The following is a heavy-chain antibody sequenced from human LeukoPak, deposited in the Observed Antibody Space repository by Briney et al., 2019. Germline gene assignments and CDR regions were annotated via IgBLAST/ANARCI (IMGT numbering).Heavy chain of an antibody. J-gene: IGHJ6*02. D-gene: IGHD1-14*01. CDR3: ASPADNRASVYYYYGMDV. V-gene: IGHV1-3*01. CDR2: INASNGNT. CDR1: GYTFTSYA. Sequence: ASVKVSCKASGYTFTSYAMHWVRQAPGQRLEWMGWINASNGNTKYSQKFQGRVTITRDTSASTAYMELSSLRSEDTAVYYCASPADNRASVYYYYGMDVWGQGTTVTVSS.